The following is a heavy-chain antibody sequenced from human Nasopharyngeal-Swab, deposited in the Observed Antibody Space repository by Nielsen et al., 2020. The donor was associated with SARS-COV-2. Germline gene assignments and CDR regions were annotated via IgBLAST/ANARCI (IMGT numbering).Heavy chain of an antibody. J-gene: IGHJ6*03. D-gene: IGHD6-13*01. CDR2: ISGSGGST. CDR3: AKYAGSWYYYYYYMDV. V-gene: IGHV3-23*01. Sequence: GESLKISCAASGFTFSGYAMSWVRQAPGKGLEWVSAISGSGGSTYYADSVKGRFTISRDNSKNTLYLQMNSLRAEDTAVYYCAKYAGSWYYYYYYMDVWGKGTTVTVSS. CDR1: GFTFSGYA.